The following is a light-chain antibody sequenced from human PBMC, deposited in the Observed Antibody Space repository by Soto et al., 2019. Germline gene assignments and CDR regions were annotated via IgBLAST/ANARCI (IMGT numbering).Light chain of an antibody. CDR1: QCISSW. V-gene: IGKV1-12*01. CDR2: AAS. J-gene: IGKJ4*01. CDR3: QQANSFPPLA. Sequence: DIQMTQSPSSVSASVGARVTITCRASQCISSWLAWYQQKPGKAPKLLIYAASSLQSGVPSRFSGSGSGTDFTLTIRSLQPDNFASYYCQQANSFPPLAFGGGTKVEIK.